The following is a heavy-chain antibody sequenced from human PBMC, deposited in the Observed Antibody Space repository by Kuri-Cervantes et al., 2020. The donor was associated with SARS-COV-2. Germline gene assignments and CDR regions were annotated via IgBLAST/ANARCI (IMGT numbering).Heavy chain of an antibody. CDR1: GFTFTSSA. CDR3: AADYGGNTYYYYYGMDV. V-gene: IGHV1-58*01. J-gene: IGHJ6*02. CDR2: IVVGRGNT. D-gene: IGHD4-23*01. Sequence: SVKVSCKASGFTFTSSAVQWVRQARGQRLEWIGWIVVGRGNTNYAQKFQERVTITRDMSTSTAYMELSSLRSEDTAVYYCAADYGGNTYYYYYGMDVWGQGTTVTVSS.